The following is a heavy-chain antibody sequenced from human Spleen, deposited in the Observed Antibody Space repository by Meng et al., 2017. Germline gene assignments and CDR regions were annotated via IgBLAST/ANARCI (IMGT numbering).Heavy chain of an antibody. Sequence: GGSLRLSCAAAGFTFSNSAMNWVRQAPGKGLEWVSAISGSGGSTYYADSVKGRFTISRDNSKNTLYLQMNSLRAEDTAVYYCAKDRLGIAVAGTIGQIDYWGQGTLVTVSS. CDR1: GFTFSNSA. CDR2: ISGSGGST. CDR3: AKDRLGIAVAGTIGQIDY. D-gene: IGHD6-19*01. V-gene: IGHV3-23*01. J-gene: IGHJ4*02.